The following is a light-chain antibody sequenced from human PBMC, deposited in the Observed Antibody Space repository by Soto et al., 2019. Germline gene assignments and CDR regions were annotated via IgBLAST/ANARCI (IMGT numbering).Light chain of an antibody. J-gene: IGKJ4*01. CDR2: KAS. Sequence: DIQMTQSPSTLSASVGDRVTITCRASQSISSWLAWYQQKPGKAPKLLIYKASSLESGVPSRFSRSGSGTEFTLTISSLQPDDFATEYCQQYNSYPLTFGGGTKVEIK. CDR1: QSISSW. CDR3: QQYNSYPLT. V-gene: IGKV1-5*03.